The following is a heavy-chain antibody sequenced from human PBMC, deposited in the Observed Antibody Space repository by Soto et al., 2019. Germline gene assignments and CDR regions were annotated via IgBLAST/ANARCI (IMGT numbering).Heavy chain of an antibody. D-gene: IGHD1-1*01. CDR1: GFTFSKYG. Sequence: VHLLESGGGLVQPGGSLRLSCAASGFTFSKYGFHWVRQAPGKGLEWVAVIVNDGSEKYHADSVEGRFTISRDNSKDTLFLQMNSLRAEDTAVYYCARDDAFQNENGFDIWGQGTMVTVSS. CDR3: ARDDAFQNENGFDI. CDR2: IVNDGSEK. J-gene: IGHJ3*02. V-gene: IGHV3-33*01.